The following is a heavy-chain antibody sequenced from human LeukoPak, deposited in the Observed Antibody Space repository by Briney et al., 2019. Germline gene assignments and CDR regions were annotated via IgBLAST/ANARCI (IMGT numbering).Heavy chain of an antibody. Sequence: GESLKISCKGSGYTPSSYWIGWVRQMPGKGLEWMGIIYPEDSDTRYTPSFQGQVTISADKSITTAYLQWSSLKASDTAMYYCARLSGLYSSSRSGSYFDYWGLGTLVTVSS. CDR2: IYPEDSDT. J-gene: IGHJ4*02. V-gene: IGHV5-51*01. D-gene: IGHD6-13*01. CDR3: ARLSGLYSSSRSGSYFDY. CDR1: GYTPSSYW.